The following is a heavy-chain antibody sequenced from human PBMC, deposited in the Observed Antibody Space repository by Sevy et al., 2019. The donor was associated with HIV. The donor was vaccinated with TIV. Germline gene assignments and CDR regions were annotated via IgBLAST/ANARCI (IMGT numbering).Heavy chain of an antibody. CDR2: TYYRSKWHN. Sequence: SQTLSLTCAISGDSVSSNSAAWNWIRQPPSRGLEWLGKTYYRSKWHNHYAVSVRSRITIKPDTSKNQFSLQLKSVTPEDTAVYYCAREGDYYDSSGYFDYWGQGTLVTVSS. D-gene: IGHD3-22*01. CDR3: AREGDYYDSSGYFDY. V-gene: IGHV6-1*01. J-gene: IGHJ4*02. CDR1: GDSVSSNSAA.